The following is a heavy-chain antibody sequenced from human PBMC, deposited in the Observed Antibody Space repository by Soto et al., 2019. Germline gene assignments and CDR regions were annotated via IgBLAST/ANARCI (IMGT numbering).Heavy chain of an antibody. J-gene: IGHJ4*02. V-gene: IGHV3-21*01. D-gene: IGHD4-17*01. CDR3: AREGMADPDYLRWDY. CDR1: GFTFSSYS. Sequence: VQLVESGGGLVKPGGSLRLSCAASGFTFSSYSMNWVRQAPGKGLEWVSSISSSSSYIYYADSVKGAYTISRDNAKNTLNLQMNSLRAEDTAVYYCAREGMADPDYLRWDYWGQGTLVTVSS. CDR2: ISSSSSYI.